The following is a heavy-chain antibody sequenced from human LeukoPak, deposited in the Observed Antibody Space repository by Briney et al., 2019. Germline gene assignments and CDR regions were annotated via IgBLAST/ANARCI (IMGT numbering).Heavy chain of an antibody. J-gene: IGHJ4*02. Sequence: PGGSLRLSCAASGFSFSTFVMHWVRQAPGKGLEWVAVIRPVGSHISYVDPVKGRFTISRDNSKNTLYLQLNSLRPEDTAVYYCARDQLAYSGYDTLFDYWGQGTLVTVSS. D-gene: IGHD5-12*01. V-gene: IGHV3-30*02. CDR3: ARDQLAYSGYDTLFDY. CDR1: GFSFSTFV. CDR2: IRPVGSHI.